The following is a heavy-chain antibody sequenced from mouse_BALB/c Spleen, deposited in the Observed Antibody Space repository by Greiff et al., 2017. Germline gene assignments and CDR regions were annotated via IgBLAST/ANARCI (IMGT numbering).Heavy chain of an antibody. Sequence: DLVKPGASVKLSCKASGYTFTSYWINWIKQRPGQGLEWIGRIAPGSGSTYYNEMFKGKATLTVDTSSSTAYIQLSSLSSEDSAVYFCAREGKRDAMDYWGQGTSVTVSS. J-gene: IGHJ4*01. V-gene: IGHV1S41*01. CDR2: IAPGSGST. CDR1: GYTFTSYW. CDR3: AREGKRDAMDY.